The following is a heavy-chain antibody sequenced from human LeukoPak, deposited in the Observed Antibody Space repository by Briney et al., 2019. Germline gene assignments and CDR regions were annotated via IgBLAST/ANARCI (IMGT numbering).Heavy chain of an antibody. CDR3: ASGLNYYYGMDV. CDR1: GGSISSYY. V-gene: IGHV4-4*07. J-gene: IGHJ6*02. CDR2: IYTSGST. Sequence: SETLSPTCTVSGGSISSYYWNWIRQPAGKGLEWIGRIYTSGSTKYNSSLKSRVTMSVDTSRNQFSLKMSSVTAADTAVYYCASGLNYYYGMDVWGQGTTVTVSS.